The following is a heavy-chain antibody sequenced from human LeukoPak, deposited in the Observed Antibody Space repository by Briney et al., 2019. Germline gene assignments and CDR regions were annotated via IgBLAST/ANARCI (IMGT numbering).Heavy chain of an antibody. CDR1: GFTFSSYA. CDR3: AKDKYSPNINNWFDP. Sequence: GGSLRLSCAASGFTFSSYAMSWVRQAPGKGLEWVSAISGSGGSTYYADSVKGRFTISRDNSRNTLYLQMNSLRAEDTAVYYCAKDKYSPNINNWFDPWGQGTLVTVSS. J-gene: IGHJ5*02. V-gene: IGHV3-23*01. D-gene: IGHD5-18*01. CDR2: ISGSGGST.